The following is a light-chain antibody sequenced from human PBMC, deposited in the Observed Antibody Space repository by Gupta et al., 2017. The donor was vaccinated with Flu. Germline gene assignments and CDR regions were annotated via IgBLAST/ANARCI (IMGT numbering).Light chain of an antibody. J-gene: IGLJ3*02. CDR1: SSDVGGYNY. CDR3: SSYTSSSTRV. Sequence: QSALTQPATVSAAPGQSFTISCTGTSSDVGGYNYVSWYQQHPGKAPKLMIYEVSNRPSGVSNRFSGSKSGNTASLTISGLQAEDEADYYCSSYTSSSTRVFGGGTKLTVL. V-gene: IGLV2-14*01. CDR2: EVS.